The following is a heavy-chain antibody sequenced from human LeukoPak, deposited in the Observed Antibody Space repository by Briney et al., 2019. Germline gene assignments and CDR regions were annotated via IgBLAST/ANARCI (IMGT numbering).Heavy chain of an antibody. V-gene: IGHV4-30-4*08. J-gene: IGHJ3*02. Sequence: PSETLSLTCTVSGGSISRGDYYWSWIRQPPGKVLEWIGYIYYSGSTYYNPSLKSRVTISVDTSKNQFSLKLSSVTAADTAVYYCARGGSGRGCAFDIWGQGTMVTVSS. D-gene: IGHD3-10*01. CDR1: GGSISRGDYY. CDR2: IYYSGST. CDR3: ARGGSGRGCAFDI.